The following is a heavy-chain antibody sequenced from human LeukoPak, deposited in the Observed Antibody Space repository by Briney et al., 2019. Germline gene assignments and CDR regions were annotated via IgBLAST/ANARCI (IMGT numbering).Heavy chain of an antibody. J-gene: IGHJ6*02. CDR1: GGSISSYY. Sequence: PSETLSLTCTVSGGSISSYYWSWIRQPAGKGLEWIGRIYTSGSTNYNPSLKSRVTMSVDTSKNQFSLKLSSVTAADTAVYYCARHGGDKDRYYGSGSYGYYYGMDVWGQGTTVTVSS. V-gene: IGHV4-4*07. D-gene: IGHD3-10*01. CDR2: IYTSGST. CDR3: ARHGGDKDRYYGSGSYGYYYGMDV.